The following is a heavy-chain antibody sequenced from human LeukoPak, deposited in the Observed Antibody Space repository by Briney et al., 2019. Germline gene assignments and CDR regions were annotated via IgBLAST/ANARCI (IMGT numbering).Heavy chain of an antibody. Sequence: ASVKVSCKVSGYTLTELSMHWVRQAPGKGLEWMGGFDPEDGETIYAQKFQGRVTMTEDTSTDTAYMELSSLRSEDTAVYYCATAGIAAAGYNWFDPWGQGTLVTVSS. D-gene: IGHD6-13*01. CDR1: GYTLTELS. CDR2: FDPEDGET. V-gene: IGHV1-24*01. J-gene: IGHJ5*02. CDR3: ATAGIAAAGYNWFDP.